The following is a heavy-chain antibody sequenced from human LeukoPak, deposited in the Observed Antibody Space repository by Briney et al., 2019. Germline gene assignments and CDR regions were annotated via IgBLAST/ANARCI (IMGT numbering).Heavy chain of an antibody. Sequence: PSETLSLTCSVSSGSISSYYWSWIRQPPGKGLEWIGYIYYSGRTSYNPSLKSRVTISVDTSKNHFSLTLSSVTAADTAVYYCAILSYGSGSYYAFDYWGQGTLVTVSS. V-gene: IGHV4-59*08. CDR1: SGSISSYY. CDR2: IYYSGRT. J-gene: IGHJ4*02. CDR3: AILSYGSGSYYAFDY. D-gene: IGHD3-10*01.